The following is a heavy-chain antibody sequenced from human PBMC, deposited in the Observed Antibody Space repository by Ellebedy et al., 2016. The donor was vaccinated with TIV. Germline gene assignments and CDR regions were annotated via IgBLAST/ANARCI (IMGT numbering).Heavy chain of an antibody. CDR1: GFTFSSHT. CDR2: ITESGTFI. CDR3: AKEARGRGFPNWFDP. D-gene: IGHD5-12*01. V-gene: IGHV3-21*06. Sequence: GESLKISCAASGFTFSSHTMNWVRQAPGTTLEWVSSITESGTFIDYADSVKGRFTVSRDTAKSSLYLQMNNLRVEDTAVYYCAKEARGRGFPNWFDPWGRGTLVTVSS. J-gene: IGHJ5*02.